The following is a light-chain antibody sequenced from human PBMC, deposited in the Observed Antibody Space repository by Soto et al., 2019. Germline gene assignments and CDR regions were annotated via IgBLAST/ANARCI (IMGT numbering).Light chain of an antibody. CDR1: SGHSNYA. V-gene: IGLV4-69*01. CDR3: QTWGSGIWV. Sequence: QSVLTQSPSASASLGASVKLTCTLSSGHSNYAIAWQQQQPEKGPRFLMKLNSDGSHTRGDGIPDRFSGSSSGAERYITISSLQSEVEADYYCQTWGSGIWVFGGGTNLTVL. J-gene: IGLJ3*02. CDR2: LNSDGSH.